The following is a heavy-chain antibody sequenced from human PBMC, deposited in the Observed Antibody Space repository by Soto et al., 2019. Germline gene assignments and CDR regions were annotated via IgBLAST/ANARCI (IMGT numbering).Heavy chain of an antibody. CDR3: ARDRPICGGDCYRYRVFDP. J-gene: IGHJ5*02. CDR2: IYSGGDT. V-gene: IGHV3-66*01. D-gene: IGHD2-21*02. Sequence: EVQLVESGGGLVQPGGSLRLSCAASGFTVSTNYMSWVRQAPGKGLEWVSVIYSGGDTYYADSVKGRFTISRDNSKNTLYFQMNSLRVEDTAVYYCARDRPICGGDCYRYRVFDPWGQGTLVTVSS. CDR1: GFTVSTNY.